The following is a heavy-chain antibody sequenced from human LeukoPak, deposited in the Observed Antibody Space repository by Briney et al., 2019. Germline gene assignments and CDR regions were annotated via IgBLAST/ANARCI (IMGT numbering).Heavy chain of an antibody. Sequence: GGSLRLSCAASGFTFSSYAMSWVRQAPGKGLEWVSAISGSGGSTYYADSVKGRFTISRDNSKNTLYLQMNSLRAEDTAVYYCAKDVPYYYDSSGYYYYYYGMDVWGRGTTVTVSS. D-gene: IGHD3-22*01. V-gene: IGHV3-23*01. CDR2: ISGSGGST. CDR3: AKDVPYYYDSSGYYYYYYGMDV. J-gene: IGHJ6*02. CDR1: GFTFSSYA.